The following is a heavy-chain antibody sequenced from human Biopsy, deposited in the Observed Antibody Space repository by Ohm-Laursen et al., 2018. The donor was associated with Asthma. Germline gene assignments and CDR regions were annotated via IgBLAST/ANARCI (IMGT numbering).Heavy chain of an antibody. D-gene: IGHD3-22*01. CDR3: ARSYDTDSYPVLVLDY. Sequence: EASVKVSCKASGGSFSNFAFSWVRQAPGHGLEWMGTILTKFDITSYAEKFQGRVTITADKSTSTTYMGLSRLRSEDTAVYYCARSYDTDSYPVLVLDYWGQGTLVTVSS. J-gene: IGHJ4*02. V-gene: IGHV1-69*04. CDR2: ILTKFDIT. CDR1: GGSFSNFA.